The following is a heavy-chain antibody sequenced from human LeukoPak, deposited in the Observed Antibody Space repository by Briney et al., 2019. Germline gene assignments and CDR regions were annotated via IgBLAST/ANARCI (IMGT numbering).Heavy chain of an antibody. CDR2: MYASGTT. CDR3: ARESGGYRPLDY. V-gene: IGHV4-4*07. CDR1: GGSISSNY. D-gene: IGHD1-26*01. J-gene: IGHJ4*02. Sequence: SETLSLTCTVSGGSISSNYWTWIRQPAGKGLEWIGRMYASGTTNYNPSLKSRVTMSVDTSKNQFSLKLSSVTAADTAMYYCARESGGYRPLDYWGQGTPVTVS.